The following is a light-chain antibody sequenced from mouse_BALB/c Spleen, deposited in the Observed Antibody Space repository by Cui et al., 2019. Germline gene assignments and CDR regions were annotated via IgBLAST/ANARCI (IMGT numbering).Light chain of an antibody. J-gene: IGKJ1*01. CDR1: QEINKF. V-gene: IGKV19-93*01. CDR3: QQYDNLWT. CDR2: YNS. Sequence: DTQMTQSPSSLSASRGGKTTSTCKASQEINKFIAWYQPKPGKGPRLLINYNSKFKPGIPSRFSGRGSGRDFSFSNSNLEAEDVATYYWQQYDNLWTFGGGTKLEIK.